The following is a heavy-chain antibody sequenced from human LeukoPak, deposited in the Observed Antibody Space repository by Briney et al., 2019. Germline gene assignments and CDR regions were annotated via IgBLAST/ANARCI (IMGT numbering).Heavy chain of an antibody. CDR3: AKSVPAGEPTRENFDY. CDR2: IWYDGSNK. V-gene: IGHV3-33*06. Sequence: GRSLRLSCAASGFTFSSYGMHWVRQAPGKGLEWVAVIWYDGSNKYYADSVKGRFTISRDNSKNTLYLQMNSLRAEDTAVYYCAKSVPAGEPTRENFDYWGQGTLVTVSS. J-gene: IGHJ4*02. CDR1: GFTFSSYG. D-gene: IGHD2-21*01.